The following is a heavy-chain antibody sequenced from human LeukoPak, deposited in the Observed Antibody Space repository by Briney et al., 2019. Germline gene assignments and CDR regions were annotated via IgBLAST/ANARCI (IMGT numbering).Heavy chain of an antibody. CDR2: IYYSGST. V-gene: IGHV4-59*01. D-gene: IGHD1-26*01. CDR1: GGSISSYY. Sequence: ETLSLICTVSGGSISSYYWSWIRQPPGKGLEWIAYIYYSGSTNYNPSLKSRVTISVDTAKNQFSLKLTSVTAADTAMYYCARETASSGYFEYWGQGKLGTVSS. J-gene: IGHJ4*02. CDR3: ARETASSGYFEY.